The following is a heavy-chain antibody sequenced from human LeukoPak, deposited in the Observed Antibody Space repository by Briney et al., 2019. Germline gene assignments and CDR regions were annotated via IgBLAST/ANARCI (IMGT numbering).Heavy chain of an antibody. V-gene: IGHV1-69*13. CDR1: GYTFTSYG. Sequence: SVKVSCKASGYTFTSYGISWVRQAPGQGLEWMGGIIPIFGTANYAQKFQGRVTITADESTSTAYMELSSLRSEDTAVYYCAIPRNSNREDYWGQGTLVTVSS. D-gene: IGHD4-23*01. CDR3: AIPRNSNREDY. J-gene: IGHJ4*02. CDR2: IIPIFGTA.